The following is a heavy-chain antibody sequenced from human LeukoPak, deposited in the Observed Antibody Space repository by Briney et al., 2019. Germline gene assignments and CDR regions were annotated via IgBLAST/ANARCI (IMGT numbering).Heavy chain of an antibody. V-gene: IGHV1-18*04. CDR2: ISAYNGNT. J-gene: IGHJ3*02. CDR1: GYTFTSYG. CDR3: ARVLDAYYDILTGGDAFDI. Sequence: ASVKVSCKASGYTFTSYGISWVRQAPGQGLEWMEWISAYNGNTNYAQKLQGRVTMTTDTSTSTAYMELRSLRSDDTAVYYCARVLDAYYDILTGGDAFDIWGQGTMVTVSS. D-gene: IGHD3-9*01.